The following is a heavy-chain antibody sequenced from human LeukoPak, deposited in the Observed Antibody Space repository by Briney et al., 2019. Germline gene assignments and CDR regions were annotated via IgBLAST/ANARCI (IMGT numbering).Heavy chain of an antibody. D-gene: IGHD3-22*01. CDR2: INHSGST. J-gene: IGHJ4*02. Sequence: PSETLSLTCAVYGGSFSAYFWSWIRQPPGKGLEWIGEINHSGSTDYNPSLKSRVNISVDTSTNQFSLKLSSVTAADTAVYYCAREGDSSVYYDYWGQGTLVTVSS. CDR1: GGSFSAYF. CDR3: AREGDSSVYYDY. V-gene: IGHV4-34*01.